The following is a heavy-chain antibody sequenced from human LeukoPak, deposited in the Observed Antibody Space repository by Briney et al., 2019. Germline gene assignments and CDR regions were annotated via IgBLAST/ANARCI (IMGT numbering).Heavy chain of an antibody. Sequence: PSETLSLTCTVSGGSISSSSYYWGWIRQPPGKGLEWIGSIYYSGSTYYNPSLKSRVTISVDTSKNQFSLKLSSVTAADTAVYYCARVVSGGSGYYRRGMVGPPSIFDYWGQGTLVTVSS. CDR2: IYYSGST. J-gene: IGHJ4*02. CDR3: ARVVSGGSGYYRRGMVGPPSIFDY. D-gene: IGHD3-3*01. CDR1: GGSISSSSYY. V-gene: IGHV4-39*01.